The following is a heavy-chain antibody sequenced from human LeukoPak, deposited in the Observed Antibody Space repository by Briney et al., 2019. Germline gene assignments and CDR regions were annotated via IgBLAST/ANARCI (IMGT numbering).Heavy chain of an antibody. Sequence: RASQTLSLTCTVSGGSISSGGYYWSWIRQPAGKGLEYIGRIYSTGSTNYNPSLRSRVTISVDTSKNHFSLKLSSVTAADTAVYYCASWGGSYFDYWGQGTLVTVSS. D-gene: IGHD3-16*01. CDR2: IYSTGST. CDR1: GGSISSGGYY. J-gene: IGHJ4*02. V-gene: IGHV4-61*02. CDR3: ASWGGSYFDY.